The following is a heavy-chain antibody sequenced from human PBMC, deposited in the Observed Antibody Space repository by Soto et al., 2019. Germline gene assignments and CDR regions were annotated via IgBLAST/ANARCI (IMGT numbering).Heavy chain of an antibody. J-gene: IGHJ6*02. D-gene: IGHD3-10*01. CDR3: ARVCMVRRVIVSYYYYYGMDV. CDR2: IKQDGSEK. V-gene: IGHV3-7*01. CDR1: GFTFSSYW. Sequence: PGGSLRLSCAASGFTFSSYWMSWVRQAPGKGLEWVANIKQDGSEKYYVDSVKGRFTISRDNAKNSLYLQMNSLRAEDTAVYYCARVCMVRRVIVSYYYYYGMDVWGQGTTVTVSS.